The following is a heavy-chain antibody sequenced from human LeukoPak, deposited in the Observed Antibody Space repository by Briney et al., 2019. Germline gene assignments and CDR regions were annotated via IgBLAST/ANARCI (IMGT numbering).Heavy chain of an antibody. CDR3: ARGGYYDTSGYYYVLDY. D-gene: IGHD3-22*01. Sequence: ASVKVSCKASGYTFTSYGISWVRQAPGQGLEWMGWISAYNGNTNYAQKLQGRVTMTTDTSTSTAYMELRSLRSDDTAVYYCARGGYYDTSGYYYVLDYWGQGTLVTVSS. J-gene: IGHJ4*02. CDR1: GYTFTSYG. CDR2: ISAYNGNT. V-gene: IGHV1-18*01.